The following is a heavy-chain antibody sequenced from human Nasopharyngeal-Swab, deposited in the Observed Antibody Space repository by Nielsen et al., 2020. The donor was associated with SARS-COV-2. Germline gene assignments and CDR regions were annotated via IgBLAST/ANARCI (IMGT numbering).Heavy chain of an antibody. CDR3: ARGRTLRIANWFDP. J-gene: IGHJ5*02. Sequence: ASVQVSCKASGYTFTGYYMHWVRQAPGQGLEWMGRINPNSGGTNYAQKFQGRVTMTRDTSISTAYMALSRLRSDDTAVYYCARGRTLRIANWFDPWGQGTLVTVSS. CDR1: GYTFTGYY. CDR2: INPNSGGT. V-gene: IGHV1-2*06. D-gene: IGHD6-13*01.